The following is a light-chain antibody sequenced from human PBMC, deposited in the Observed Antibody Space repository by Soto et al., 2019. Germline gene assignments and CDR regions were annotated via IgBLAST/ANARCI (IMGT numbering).Light chain of an antibody. J-gene: IGKJ1*01. CDR2: SAS. CDR3: QQYNNWHA. Sequence: EIVMTQSPATLSVSPGERATLSCRASQSVSSNLAWHQQKPGQAPRLLIYSASTRATGIPARFSGSGSGTEFTLTISSLQSEDFAIYYCQQYNNWHAFGQGTKVEIK. CDR1: QSVSSN. V-gene: IGKV3D-15*01.